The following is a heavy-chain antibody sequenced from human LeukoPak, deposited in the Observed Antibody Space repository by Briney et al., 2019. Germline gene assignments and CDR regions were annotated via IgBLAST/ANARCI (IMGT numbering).Heavy chain of an antibody. Sequence: ASVQVSCKASGYTFTGYYMHWVRPAPGQGLEWMGWINPNSGGTNYAQKFQGWVTMTRDTSISTAYMELSRLRSDDTAVYYCHIVGATGFDYWGQGTLVTVSS. CDR3: HIVGATGFDY. CDR1: GYTFTGYY. V-gene: IGHV1-2*04. CDR2: INPNSGGT. D-gene: IGHD1-26*01. J-gene: IGHJ4*02.